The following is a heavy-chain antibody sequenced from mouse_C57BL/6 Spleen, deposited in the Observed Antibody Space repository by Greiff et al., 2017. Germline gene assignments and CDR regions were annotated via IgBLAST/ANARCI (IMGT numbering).Heavy chain of an antibody. CDR3: AREGDYYGSWYFDV. D-gene: IGHD1-1*01. CDR2: IHPNSGST. Sequence: QVQLQQPGAELVKPGASVKLSCKASGYTFTSYWMHWVKQRPGQGLEWIGLIHPNSGSTNNNEKFKSKATLTVDQSSSTAYMRLSSLTSEDAAVYDCAREGDYYGSWYFDVWGTGTTVTVSS. CDR1: GYTFTSYW. V-gene: IGHV1-64*01. J-gene: IGHJ1*03.